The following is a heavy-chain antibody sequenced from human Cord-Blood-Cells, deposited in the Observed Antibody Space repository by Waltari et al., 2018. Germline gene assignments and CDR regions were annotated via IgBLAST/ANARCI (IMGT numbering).Heavy chain of an antibody. Sequence: QVQLVQSGAEVKKPGASVKVSCQTSGYTFTSYAMHWVRPAPGQRLEWMGWINAGNGNTKYSQKFQGRVTITRDTSASTAYMELSSLRSEDTAVYYCARGGDYGDYAEYFQHWGQGTLVTVSS. CDR3: ARGGDYGDYAEYFQH. J-gene: IGHJ1*01. CDR1: GYTFTSYA. V-gene: IGHV1-3*01. CDR2: INAGNGNT. D-gene: IGHD4-17*01.